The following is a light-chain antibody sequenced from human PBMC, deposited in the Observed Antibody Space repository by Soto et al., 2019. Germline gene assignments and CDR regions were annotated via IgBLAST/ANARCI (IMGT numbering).Light chain of an antibody. CDR3: CSWGV. CDR1: SSDVGSYNL. CDR2: EVS. J-gene: IGLJ3*02. V-gene: IGLV2-23*02. Sequence: QSVLTQPASVSGSPGQSITISCTGTSSDVGSYNLVSWYQQHPGKAPKLMIYEVSKRPSGVSNRFSGSKSGNTASLTISGLQAEDEAVYYCCSWGVFGGGTKLTVL.